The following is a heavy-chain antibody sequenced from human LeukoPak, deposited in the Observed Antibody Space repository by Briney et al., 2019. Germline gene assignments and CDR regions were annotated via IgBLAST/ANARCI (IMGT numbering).Heavy chain of an antibody. CDR3: ATGIAAAGISGPSYGMDV. D-gene: IGHD6-13*01. J-gene: IGHJ6*02. CDR2: INPNSGGT. V-gene: IGHV1-2*02. CDR1: GYTFTGYY. Sequence: KPRASVKVSCKASGYTFTGYYMHWVRQAPGQGLEWMGWINPNSGGTNYAQKFQGRVTMTRDTSISTAYMELSRLRSDDTAVYYCATGIAAAGISGPSYGMDVWGQGTTVTVSS.